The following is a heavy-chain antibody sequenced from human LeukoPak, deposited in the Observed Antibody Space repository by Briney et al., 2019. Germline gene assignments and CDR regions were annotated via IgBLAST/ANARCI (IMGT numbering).Heavy chain of an antibody. V-gene: IGHV1-24*01. Sequence: GDSVTVSCKVSGYTLTELSMHWVRQAPGKGLEWMGGFNPEHGETIYAQKFQGRVTMTEDTSTDTAFIELSSLTPEDTAVYYCSTDITWNDGFDHWGQGTLVTVSS. J-gene: IGHJ4*02. CDR1: GYTLTELS. D-gene: IGHD1-1*01. CDR2: FNPEHGET. CDR3: STDITWNDGFDH.